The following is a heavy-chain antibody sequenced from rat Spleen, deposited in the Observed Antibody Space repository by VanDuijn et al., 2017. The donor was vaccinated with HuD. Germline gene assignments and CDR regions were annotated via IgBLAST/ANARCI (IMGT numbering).Heavy chain of an antibody. CDR3: TSPFRWFAY. Sequence: QVQLKESGPGLVQPSQTLSLTCTVSGFSLTSYPVSWVRQPPGKGLEWIGGIWGDESTDYNSALKSRLSISRDTSKSQVFLKMNSLQTDDTAIYFCTSPFRWFAYWGQGTLVTVSS. CDR2: IWGDEST. V-gene: IGHV2-15*01. CDR1: GFSLTSYP. J-gene: IGHJ3*01.